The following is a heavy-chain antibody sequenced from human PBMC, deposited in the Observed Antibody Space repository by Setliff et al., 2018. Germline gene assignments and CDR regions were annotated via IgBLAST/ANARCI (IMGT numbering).Heavy chain of an antibody. CDR1: GYSFSTCW. CDR2: IYPGDSIT. CDR3: ARHPYYYGSGTYLDNNNRWFDP. V-gene: IGHV5-51*01. Sequence: GESLKIPCKGSGYSFSTCWIGWVRQMPGKGLEWMGIIYPGDSITRYSPSFQGQVTISVDKSINTAYLQRSSLRASDTAIYYCARHPYYYGSGTYLDNNNRWFDPWGKGTLVTVSS. D-gene: IGHD3-10*01. J-gene: IGHJ5*02.